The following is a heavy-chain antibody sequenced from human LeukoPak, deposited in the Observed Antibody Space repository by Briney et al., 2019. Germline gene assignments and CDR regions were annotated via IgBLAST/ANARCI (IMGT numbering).Heavy chain of an antibody. Sequence: GGSLRLSCAASGFTLSRYWMHWVRQAPGKGLVSVAHMNSDGSSTNYADSVKGRFTISRDNAKNMLYLQMNSLRADDTAVYYCARILGESPRWFDPWGQGTLVTVSS. J-gene: IGHJ5*02. V-gene: IGHV3-74*01. CDR2: MNSDGSST. D-gene: IGHD3-10*01. CDR1: GFTLSRYW. CDR3: ARILGESPRWFDP.